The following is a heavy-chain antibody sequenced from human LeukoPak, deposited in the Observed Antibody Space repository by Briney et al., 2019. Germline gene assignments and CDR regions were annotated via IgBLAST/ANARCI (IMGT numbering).Heavy chain of an antibody. D-gene: IGHD4-17*01. J-gene: IGHJ4*02. Sequence: ASVKVSCKTSGYTFTSYHINWVRQATGQGLEWMGWMNPYSGDRGYAQNFQGRVSITSDASIGTAYMELSSLRSDDTAVCFCARTTSLTASGYDYWGQGTLVTVSS. CDR1: GYTFTSYH. CDR2: MNPYSGDR. V-gene: IGHV1-8*03. CDR3: ARTTSLTASGYDY.